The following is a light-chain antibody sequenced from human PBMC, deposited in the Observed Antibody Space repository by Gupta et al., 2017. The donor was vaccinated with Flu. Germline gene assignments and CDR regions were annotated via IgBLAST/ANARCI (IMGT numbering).Light chain of an antibody. CDR1: LSCCDADDVNTY. CDR3: IQRKEVPCT. CDR2: TTS. V-gene: IGKV2-40*01. Sequence: GRASLSCCDADDVNTYLAWYLHKPGQFPQLLMYTTSYLASGVPDRFSGSGSATAFTLKISRVAAEDVGLYYCIQRKEVPCTFGPGTQLEIK. J-gene: IGKJ3*01.